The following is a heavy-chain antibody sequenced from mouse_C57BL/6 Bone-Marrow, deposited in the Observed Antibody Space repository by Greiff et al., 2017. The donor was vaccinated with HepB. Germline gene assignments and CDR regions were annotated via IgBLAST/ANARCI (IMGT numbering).Heavy chain of an antibody. CDR1: GYTFTDYE. CDR3: TSYYGSSYDDY. V-gene: IGHV1-15*01. Sequence: VQLVESGAELVRPGASVTLSCKASGYTFTDYEMHWVKQTPVHGLEWIGAIDPETGGTAYNQKFKGKAILTADKSSSTAYMELRSLTSEDSAVYYCTSYYGSSYDDYWGQGTTLTVSS. CDR2: IDPETGGT. D-gene: IGHD1-1*01. J-gene: IGHJ2*01.